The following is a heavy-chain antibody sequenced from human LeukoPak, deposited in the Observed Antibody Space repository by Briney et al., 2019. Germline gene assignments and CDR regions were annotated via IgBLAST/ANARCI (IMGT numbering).Heavy chain of an antibody. CDR3: ARTEAFYGSRPLDY. V-gene: IGHV3-21*01. CDR2: ISRSSSYS. Sequence: GGSVRLSCAASGFTFSSYTMNWVRQAPGKGLEWVSCISRSSSYSFYADSVMGRFTISRDNAKNSLYLQLNSLRAEDTAVYYCARTEAFYGSRPLDYWGQGTLVTVSS. CDR1: GFTFSSYT. D-gene: IGHD3-10*01. J-gene: IGHJ4*02.